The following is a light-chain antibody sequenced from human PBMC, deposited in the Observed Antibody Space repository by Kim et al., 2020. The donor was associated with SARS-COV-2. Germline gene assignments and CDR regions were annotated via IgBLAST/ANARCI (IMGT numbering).Light chain of an antibody. CDR3: HQYDSSPWT. V-gene: IGKV1-5*03. J-gene: IGKJ1*01. CDR1: QSIGSH. CDR2: KAS. Sequence: DIQMTQFPSTLSASVGDRVTITCRASQSIGSHLAWYQQKPGRAPKLLIYKASTLESGVPSRFSGSGSGTEFSLSISSLQPDDFATFYCHQYDSSPWTFGRGTKVDIK.